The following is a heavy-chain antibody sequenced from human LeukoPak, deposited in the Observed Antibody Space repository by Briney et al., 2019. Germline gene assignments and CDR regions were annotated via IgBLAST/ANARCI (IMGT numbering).Heavy chain of an antibody. Sequence: SETLSLTCTVSGGSISSYYWSWIRQPPGKGLEWIGYIYYSGSTNYNPSLKSRVTISVDTSKNHFSLKLSSVTAADTAVYYCARDFRGGYDFWSGYYTPYYFDYWSQGTLVTVSP. CDR2: IYYSGST. J-gene: IGHJ4*02. CDR1: GGSISSYY. D-gene: IGHD3-3*01. CDR3: ARDFRGGYDFWSGYYTPYYFDY. V-gene: IGHV4-59*12.